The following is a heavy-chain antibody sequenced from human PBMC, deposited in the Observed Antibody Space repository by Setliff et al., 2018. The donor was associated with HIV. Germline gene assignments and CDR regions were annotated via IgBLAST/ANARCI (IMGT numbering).Heavy chain of an antibody. CDR1: GGSISSSNW. CDR3: AIGVVVAAKAGSWFDP. D-gene: IGHD2-15*01. V-gene: IGHV4-4*02. CDR2: IYHSGST. Sequence: SETLSLTCAVSGGSISSSNWWSWVRQPPGKGLEWIGEIYHSGSTNYNPPLKSRVTISVDKSKNQFSLKLTSVTAADTAVYYCAIGVVVAAKAGSWFDPWGQGTLVTVSS. J-gene: IGHJ5*02.